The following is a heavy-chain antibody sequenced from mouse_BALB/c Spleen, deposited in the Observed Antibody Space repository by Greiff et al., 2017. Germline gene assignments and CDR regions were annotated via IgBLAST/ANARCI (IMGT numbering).Heavy chain of an antibody. Sequence: VQLQQSGAELVKPGASVKLSCTASGFNIKDTYMHWVKQRPEQGLEWIGRIDPANGNTKYDPKFQGKATITADTSSNTAYLQLSSLTSEDTAVYYCAYGSRFAYWGQGTLVTVSA. CDR3: AYGSRFAY. D-gene: IGHD1-1*01. V-gene: IGHV14-3*02. J-gene: IGHJ3*01. CDR2: IDPANGNT. CDR1: GFNIKDTY.